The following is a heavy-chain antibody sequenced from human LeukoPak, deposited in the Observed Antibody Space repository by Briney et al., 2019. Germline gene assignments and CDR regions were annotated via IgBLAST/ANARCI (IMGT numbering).Heavy chain of an antibody. J-gene: IGHJ6*03. CDR2: INHSGST. Sequence: SETLSLTCAVYGGSFSGYYWSWLRQPPGKGLEWIGEINHSGSTNYNPSLKSRVTISVDTSKNQFSLKLISVTAADTAVYYCASSRGYSYGSYYYYYYMDVWGKGTTVTVSS. CDR3: ASSRGYSYGSYYYYYYMDV. D-gene: IGHD5-18*01. CDR1: GGSFSGYY. V-gene: IGHV4-34*01.